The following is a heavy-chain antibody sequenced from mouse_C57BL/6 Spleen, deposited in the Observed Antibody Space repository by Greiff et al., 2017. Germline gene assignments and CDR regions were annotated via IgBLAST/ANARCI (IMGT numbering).Heavy chain of an antibody. CDR1: GYTFTSYW. D-gene: IGHD1-1*01. V-gene: IGHV1-55*01. Sequence: VQLQQPGAELVKPGASVKMSCKASGYTFTSYWITWVKQRPGQGLEWIGDIYPGSGSTNYNQKFKGKATLTVDTSSSTAYMQLSSLTSEDSAVYYCARKKDYGSSSAWFAYWGQGTLVTVSA. J-gene: IGHJ3*01. CDR3: ARKKDYGSSSAWFAY. CDR2: IYPGSGST.